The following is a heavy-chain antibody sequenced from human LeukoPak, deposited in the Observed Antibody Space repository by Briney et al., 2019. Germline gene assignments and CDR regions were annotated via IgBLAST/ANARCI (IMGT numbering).Heavy chain of an antibody. V-gene: IGHV5-51*01. CDR2: IRPMNSDV. J-gene: IGHJ4*02. CDR1: GYNFNTHW. Sequence: GESLKISCKGSGYNFNTHWVAWVRQLPGKGLEWMGIIRPMNSDVRYSPSFQGQVTISADKSISTAYLQWSSLKASDTAMYYCASGYCSGGSCYGYYWGQGTLVTVSS. D-gene: IGHD2-15*01. CDR3: ASGYCSGGSCYGYY.